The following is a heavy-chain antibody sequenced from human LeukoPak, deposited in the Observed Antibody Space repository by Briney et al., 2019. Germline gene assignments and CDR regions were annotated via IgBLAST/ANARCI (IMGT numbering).Heavy chain of an antibody. Sequence: SETLSLTCTVSGGSISSSSYYWGWIRQPPGKGLEWIGSIYYSGSTYYNPSLKSRVTISVDTSKNQFSLKLSSVTAADTAVYYCARDIYDYGDYGLDYWGQGTLVTVSS. D-gene: IGHD4-17*01. CDR2: IYYSGST. J-gene: IGHJ4*02. CDR3: ARDIYDYGDYGLDY. V-gene: IGHV4-39*07. CDR1: GGSISSSSYY.